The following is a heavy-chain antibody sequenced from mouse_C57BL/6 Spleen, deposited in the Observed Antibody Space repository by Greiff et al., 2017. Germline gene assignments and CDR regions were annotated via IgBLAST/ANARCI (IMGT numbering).Heavy chain of an antibody. Sequence: EVQLQESGPGLVKPSQSLSLTCSVTGYSITSGYYWNWIRQFPGNKLEWMGYISYDGSNNYNPSLKNRISITRDTSKNQFFLKLNSVTTEDTATYYCARDQAYYWYFDVWGTGTTVTVSS. CDR3: ARDQAYYWYFDV. CDR1: GYSITSGYY. V-gene: IGHV3-6*01. CDR2: ISYDGSN. D-gene: IGHD3-2*02. J-gene: IGHJ1*03.